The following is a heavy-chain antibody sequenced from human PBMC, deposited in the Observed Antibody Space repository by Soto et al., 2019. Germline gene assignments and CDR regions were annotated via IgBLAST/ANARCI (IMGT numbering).Heavy chain of an antibody. Sequence: GGSLRLSCAASGFTFSSYAMSWVRQAPGKGLEWVSAISGSGGSTYYADSVKGRFTISRDNSKNTLYLQMNSLRAEDTAVYYCAKDSGGEQWYYYYGMDVWGQGTTVTVSS. CDR2: ISGSGGST. D-gene: IGHD6-19*01. V-gene: IGHV3-23*01. CDR1: GFTFSSYA. J-gene: IGHJ6*02. CDR3: AKDSGGEQWYYYYGMDV.